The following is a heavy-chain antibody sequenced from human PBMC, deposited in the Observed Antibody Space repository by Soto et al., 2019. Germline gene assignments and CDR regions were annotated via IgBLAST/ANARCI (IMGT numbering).Heavy chain of an antibody. V-gene: IGHV3-30-3*01. CDR2: ISYDGSNK. CDR3: ARSSGSCLDY. D-gene: IGHD1-26*01. CDR1: GFTFSSYA. Sequence: PGGSLRLSCAASGFTFSSYAMHWVRQAPGKGLEWVAVISYDGSNKYYADSVKGRFTISRDNSKNTLYLQMNSLRAEDTAVYYCARSSGSCLDYWGQGTLVTVSS. J-gene: IGHJ4*02.